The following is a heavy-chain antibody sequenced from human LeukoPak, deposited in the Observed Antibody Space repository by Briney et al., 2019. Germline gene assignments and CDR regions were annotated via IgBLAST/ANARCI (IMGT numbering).Heavy chain of an antibody. CDR3: ARAPPRTAAGGGGY. V-gene: IGHV1-18*01. Sequence: ASVKVSCKASGYTFTSYGISWVRQAPGQGLEWMGWISAYNGNTNYAQKLQGRVTMTTDTSTSTAYMELRSLRSDDTAVYYCARAPPRTAAGGGGYWGQGTLVTVSS. D-gene: IGHD6-13*01. CDR1: GYTFTSYG. CDR2: ISAYNGNT. J-gene: IGHJ4*02.